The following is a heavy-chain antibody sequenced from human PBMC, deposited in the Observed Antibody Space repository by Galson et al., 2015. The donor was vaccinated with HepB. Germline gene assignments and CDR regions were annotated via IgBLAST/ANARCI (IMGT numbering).Heavy chain of an antibody. Sequence: SVKVSCKASGGTFSSYAISWVRQAPGQGLEWMGGIIPIFGTANYAQKFQGRVTITADESTSTAYMELSSLRSEDTAVYYCARSPRVVPAAGYYFDYWGQGTLVTVSS. V-gene: IGHV1-69*13. CDR1: GGTFSSYA. CDR2: IIPIFGTA. D-gene: IGHD2-2*01. J-gene: IGHJ4*02. CDR3: ARSPRVVPAAGYYFDY.